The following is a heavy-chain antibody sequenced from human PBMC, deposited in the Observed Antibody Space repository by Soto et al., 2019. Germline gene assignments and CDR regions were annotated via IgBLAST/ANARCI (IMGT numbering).Heavy chain of an antibody. CDR3: ARDRGVVVPAAMRAFDI. J-gene: IGHJ3*02. Sequence: SETLSLTCTVSGGSISRGGYYWSWIRQHPGKGLEWIGYIYYSGSTYYNPSLKSRVTISVDTSKNQFSLKLSSVTAADTAVYYCARDRGVVVPAAMRAFDIWGQGTMVTGSS. D-gene: IGHD2-2*01. V-gene: IGHV4-31*03. CDR1: GGSISRGGYY. CDR2: IYYSGST.